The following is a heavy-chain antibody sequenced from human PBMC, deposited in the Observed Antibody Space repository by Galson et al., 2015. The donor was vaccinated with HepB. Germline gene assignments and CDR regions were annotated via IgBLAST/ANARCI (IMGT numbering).Heavy chain of an antibody. V-gene: IGHV1-46*03. Sequence: SVKVSCKASGYTFSGYYMHWVRQAPGQGLEWMGIINPSGGSTTYAQKFQGRVTMTRDTSTSTVYMELSSLRSEDTAVYYCARGHTSSFSWFDPWGQGTLVTVSS. CDR1: GYTFSGYY. CDR2: INPSGGST. CDR3: ARGHTSSFSWFDP. J-gene: IGHJ5*02. D-gene: IGHD6-13*01.